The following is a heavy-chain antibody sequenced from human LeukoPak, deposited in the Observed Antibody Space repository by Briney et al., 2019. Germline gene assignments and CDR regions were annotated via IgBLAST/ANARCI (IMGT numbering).Heavy chain of an antibody. CDR3: ARGSITMVRGVIR. D-gene: IGHD3-10*01. CDR2: IYYSGST. CDR1: GGSISSSSYY. J-gene: IGHJ4*02. V-gene: IGHV4-39*01. Sequence: SETLSLTCTVSGGSISSSSYYWGWIRQPPGKGLEWIGSIYYSGSTYYNPSLKSRVTISVDTSKNQFSLKLSSVTAADTAVYYCARGSITMVRGVIRWGQGTLVTVSS.